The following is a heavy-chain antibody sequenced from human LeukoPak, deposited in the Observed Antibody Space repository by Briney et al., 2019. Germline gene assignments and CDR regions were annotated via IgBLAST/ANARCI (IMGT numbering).Heavy chain of an antibody. CDR3: AREGHDDSSGYLVDY. J-gene: IGHJ4*02. Sequence: ASVKVSCKASGYTFTSYYMHWVRQAPGQGLEWMGIINPSGGSTSYAQKFQGRVTMTRDTSTSTVYMELSSLRSEDTAVYYCAREGHDDSSGYLVDYWGQGTLVTVSS. CDR1: GYTFTSYY. CDR2: INPSGGST. V-gene: IGHV1-46*01. D-gene: IGHD3-22*01.